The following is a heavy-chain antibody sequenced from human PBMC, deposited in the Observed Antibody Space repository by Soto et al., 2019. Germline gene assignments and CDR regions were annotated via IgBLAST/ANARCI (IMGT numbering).Heavy chain of an antibody. CDR1: GITISNYP. Sequence: EVQLLESGGGLVQPGGSLRLSCAASGITISNYPMSWVRQAPGKGLDWVSGISGSGDITYYADSAKGRFTISKDISKNSLSLQLDNLGVEDTAVYFCVKDDGGYPSTAPHWGQGTLVTVSS. J-gene: IGHJ1*01. D-gene: IGHD3-22*01. V-gene: IGHV3-23*01. CDR2: ISGSGDIT. CDR3: VKDDGGYPSTAPH.